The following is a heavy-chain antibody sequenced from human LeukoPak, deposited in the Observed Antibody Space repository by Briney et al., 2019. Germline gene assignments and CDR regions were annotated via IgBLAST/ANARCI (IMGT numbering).Heavy chain of an antibody. Sequence: SETLSLTCTVSGGSISSSSYYWGWIRQPPGKGLEWIGSIYYSGSTYYNPSLKSRVTISVDTSKNQFSLKLSSVTAADTAVYYCARQSQKHSYGFYYFDYWGQGTLVTVSS. D-gene: IGHD5-18*01. CDR2: IYYSGST. CDR3: ARQSQKHSYGFYYFDY. V-gene: IGHV4-39*01. CDR1: GGSISSSSYY. J-gene: IGHJ4*02.